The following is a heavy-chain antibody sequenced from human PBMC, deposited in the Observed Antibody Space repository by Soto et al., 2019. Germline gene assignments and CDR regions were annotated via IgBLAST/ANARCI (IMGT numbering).Heavy chain of an antibody. CDR2: IDPSDSYT. CDR3: ARHWGQYSSSSQNWFDP. CDR1: GYSFTSYC. J-gene: IGHJ5*02. Sequence: PGESLKISCKGAGYSFTSYCISWVLQMPWKGLEWMGRIDPSDSYTNYSPSFQGHVTISADKSISTAYLQWSSLKASDTAMYYCARHWGQYSSSSQNWFDPWGQGTLVTVSS. V-gene: IGHV5-10-1*01. D-gene: IGHD6-6*01.